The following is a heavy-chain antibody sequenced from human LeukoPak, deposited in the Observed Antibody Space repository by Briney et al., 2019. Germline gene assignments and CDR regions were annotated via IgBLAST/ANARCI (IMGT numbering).Heavy chain of an antibody. J-gene: IGHJ6*02. D-gene: IGHD6-13*01. Sequence: GGSLRLSCVASGFTFSSYWMHWVRQAPGKGLVWVSTINSDGSRTKYAGSVKGRFTISRDNAKNSLYLQMNSLRAEDTALYYCARDLAAGTAAWGQGTTVTVSS. V-gene: IGHV3-74*03. CDR2: INSDGSRT. CDR3: ARDLAAGTAA. CDR1: GFTFSSYW.